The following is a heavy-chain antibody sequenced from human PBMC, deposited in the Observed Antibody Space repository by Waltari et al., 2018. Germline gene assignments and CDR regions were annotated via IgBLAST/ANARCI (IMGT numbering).Heavy chain of an antibody. V-gene: IGHV4-4*07. Sequence: QVQLQESGPGLVKPSETLSLTCTVSGGSISSYYWTWIRKPAGKGLEWIGRIYTRGSTNYNPRVKSRVSMSVDTSKNQFSLKLSSVTAADTAVYYCARGNSSIWYCWYYGMDVWGQGTTVTVSS. CDR1: GGSISSYY. CDR2: IYTRGST. J-gene: IGHJ6*02. CDR3: ARGNSSIWYCWYYGMDV. D-gene: IGHD6-13*01.